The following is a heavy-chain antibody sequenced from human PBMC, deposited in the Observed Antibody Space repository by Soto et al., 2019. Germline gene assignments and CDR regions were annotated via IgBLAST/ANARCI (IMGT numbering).Heavy chain of an antibody. D-gene: IGHD3-10*01. V-gene: IGHV3-7*01. J-gene: IGHJ4*02. CDR2: IKEDGSEK. Sequence: EVQLVESGGGLVQPGGSLRLSCAASGLTFSNYWMSWVRQAPGKGLEWVANIKEDGSEKYYVDSVKGRFTISRDNAKNSLYLKMNSLRAEDTAVFYCAVGREVRGVTWGNFDYWGQGTLVTVSS. CDR1: GLTFSNYW. CDR3: AVGREVRGVTWGNFDY.